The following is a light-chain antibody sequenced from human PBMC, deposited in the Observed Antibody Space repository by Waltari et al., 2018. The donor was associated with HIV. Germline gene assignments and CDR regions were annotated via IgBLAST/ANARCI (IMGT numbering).Light chain of an antibody. CDR2: EAT. V-gene: IGLV2-23*01. Sequence: QSALTQPASVSGSPGQSITISCTGTSSDVGRYNLVSWYQQHPGKAPKLLVYEATKRPSGVPTRFSGSKSGNTASLTVSGLRAEDEADYYCLSYAVSTCVLVGGGTKLTVL. J-gene: IGLJ2*01. CDR1: SSDVGRYNL. CDR3: LSYAVSTCVL.